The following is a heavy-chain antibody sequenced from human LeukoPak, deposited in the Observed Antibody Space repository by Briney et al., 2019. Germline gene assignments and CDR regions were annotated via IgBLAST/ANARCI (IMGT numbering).Heavy chain of an antibody. V-gene: IGHV4-31*03. D-gene: IGHD5-18*01. J-gene: IGHJ4*02. CDR2: IYYSGGT. Sequence: SETLSLTCIVSGGSISSGSYYWSWIRQHPGKGLEWIGYIYYSGGTYYNPSLNSRLTMSVDTSKNQFSLKLNSVTAADTAVYYCARGGYSYGSADYWGQGTLVTVSS. CDR1: GGSISSGSYY. CDR3: ARGGYSYGSADY.